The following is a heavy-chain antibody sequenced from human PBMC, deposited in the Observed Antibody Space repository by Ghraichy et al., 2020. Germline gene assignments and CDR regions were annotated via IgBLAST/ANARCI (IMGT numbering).Heavy chain of an antibody. Sequence: GALNISCAASGFTFSSYWMSWVRQAPGKGLEWVANIKQDGSEKYYVDSVKGRFTISRDNAKNSLYLQMNSLRAEDTAVYYCARETSHNDYWGQGTLVTVSS. V-gene: IGHV3-7*01. CDR2: IKQDGSEK. CDR3: ARETSHNDY. CDR1: GFTFSSYW. J-gene: IGHJ4*02. D-gene: IGHD2-2*01.